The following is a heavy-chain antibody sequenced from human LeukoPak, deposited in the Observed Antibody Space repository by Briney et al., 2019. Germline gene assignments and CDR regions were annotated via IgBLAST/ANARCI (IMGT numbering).Heavy chain of an antibody. V-gene: IGHV3-21*01. CDR1: GFTFSSYS. Sequence: GGSLRLSCAASGFTFSSYSMNWVRQAPGKGLEWVSSISSSSSYIYYADSVRGRFTISRDNAKNSLYLQMNSLRAEDTAVYYCARHYYDILTGYLEIDYWGQGTLVTVSS. D-gene: IGHD3-9*01. J-gene: IGHJ4*02. CDR2: ISSSSSYI. CDR3: ARHYYDILTGYLEIDY.